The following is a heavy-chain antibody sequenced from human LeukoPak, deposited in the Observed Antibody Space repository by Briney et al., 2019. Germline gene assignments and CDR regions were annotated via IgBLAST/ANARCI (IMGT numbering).Heavy chain of an antibody. V-gene: IGHV4-59*01. CDR1: GGSISSYY. J-gene: IGHJ4*02. D-gene: IGHD3-22*01. Sequence: AETLSLTCTVSGGSISSYYWSWIRQPPGKGLEGSGYIYYSGSTNYNPALKRRVTISVDTSKTPFSLKLSSVTAAHTAVYYCARESRYYYDSSGYHAYYFDYWAQGTLVTVPS. CDR2: IYYSGST. CDR3: ARESRYYYDSSGYHAYYFDY.